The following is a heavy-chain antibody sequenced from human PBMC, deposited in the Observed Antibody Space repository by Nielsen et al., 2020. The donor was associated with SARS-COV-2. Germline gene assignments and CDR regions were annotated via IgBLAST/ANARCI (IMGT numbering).Heavy chain of an antibody. J-gene: IGHJ4*02. CDR3: VGYYDFWSGYYPLDY. CDR1: GFTFSGSA. Sequence: GGSLRLSCAASGFTFSGSAMHWVRQASGKGLEWVGRIRSKANSYATAYAASVKGRFTISRDDSKNTAYLQMNSLKTEDTAVYYCVGYYDFWSGYYPLDYWGQGTLVTVSS. D-gene: IGHD3-3*01. V-gene: IGHV3-73*01. CDR2: IRSKANSYAT.